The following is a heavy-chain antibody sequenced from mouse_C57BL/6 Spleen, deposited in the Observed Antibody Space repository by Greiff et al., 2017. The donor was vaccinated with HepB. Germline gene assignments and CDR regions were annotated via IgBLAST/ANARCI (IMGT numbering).Heavy chain of an antibody. CDR1: GYTFTSYW. D-gene: IGHD2-1*01. CDR2: IDPSDSYT. Sequence: VQLQQPGAELVRPGPSVKLSCKASGYTFTSYWMHWVKQRPGQGLEWIGVIDPSDSYTNYNQKFKGKATLTVDTSSSTAYMQLSSLTSEDSAVYYCARKWGNYGGYFDVWGTGTTVTVSS. J-gene: IGHJ1*03. CDR3: ARKWGNYGGYFDV. V-gene: IGHV1-59*01.